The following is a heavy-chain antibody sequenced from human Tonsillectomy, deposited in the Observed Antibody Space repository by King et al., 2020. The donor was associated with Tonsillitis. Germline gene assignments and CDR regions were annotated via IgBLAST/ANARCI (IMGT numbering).Heavy chain of an antibody. CDR2: IDWDVDK. CDR1: GFSLSTSAMR. J-gene: IGHJ4*02. V-gene: IGHV2-70*04. CDR3: ARISVSGYSFDY. D-gene: IGHD5-18*01. Sequence: VTLKESGPALVKPTQTLTLTCTFSGFSLSTSAMRVSWIRQPPGKALEWLARIDWDVDKFYSTSLKTRLTISKDTSKNQVVLTMTNMDPVDTATYYCARISVSGYSFDYWGQGTLVTVSS.